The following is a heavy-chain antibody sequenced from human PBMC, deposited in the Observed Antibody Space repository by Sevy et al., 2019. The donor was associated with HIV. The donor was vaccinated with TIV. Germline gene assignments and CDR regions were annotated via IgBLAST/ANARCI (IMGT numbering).Heavy chain of an antibody. Sequence: GGSLRLSCAASGFTFSSYAMHWVRQAPGKGLEWVAVISYDGSNKYYADSVKGRFTISRDNSKNTLYLQMNRLRAEDTAVYYCAREIGWFGELLGYYYYGMDVWGQGTTVTVSS. J-gene: IGHJ6*02. CDR3: AREIGWFGELLGYYYYGMDV. V-gene: IGHV3-30*04. CDR1: GFTFSSYA. D-gene: IGHD3-10*01. CDR2: ISYDGSNK.